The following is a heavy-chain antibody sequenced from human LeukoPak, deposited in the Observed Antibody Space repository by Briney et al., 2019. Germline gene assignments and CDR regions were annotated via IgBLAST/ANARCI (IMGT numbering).Heavy chain of an antibody. J-gene: IGHJ4*02. CDR3: TREAVAGTPGYFDY. Sequence: RSLRLSCTASGFTFGDYAMSWVRQAPGNVLEWVGFIRSKAYGGTTEYAASVKGRFTISRDDSKSIAYLQMNSLKTEDTAVYYCTREAVAGTPGYFDYWGQGTLVTVSS. D-gene: IGHD6-19*01. CDR2: IRSKAYGGTT. CDR1: GFTFGDYA. V-gene: IGHV3-49*04.